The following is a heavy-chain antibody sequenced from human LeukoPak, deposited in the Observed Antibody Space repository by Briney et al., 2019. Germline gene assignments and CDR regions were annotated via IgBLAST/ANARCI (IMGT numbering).Heavy chain of an antibody. CDR2: INPNSGGT. CDR1: GYTFTGYY. Sequence: ASVKVSCKASGYTFTGYYMHWVRQAPGQGLEWMGWINPNSGGTNYAQKFQGRVTMTRDTSISTAYMELSRLRSDDTAVLYCATGPGYSSNWYYYWGQGTLVTVSS. CDR3: ATGPGYSSNWYYY. J-gene: IGHJ4*02. V-gene: IGHV1-2*02. D-gene: IGHD6-13*01.